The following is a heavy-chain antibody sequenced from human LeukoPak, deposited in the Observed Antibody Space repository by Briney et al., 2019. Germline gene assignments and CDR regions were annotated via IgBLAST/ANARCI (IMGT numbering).Heavy chain of an antibody. V-gene: IGHV3-23*01. CDR2: IGSGSGT. CDR1: GFTFSSYG. J-gene: IGHJ4*02. CDR3: AKDIGPRRNVDY. Sequence: GGSLRLSCAASGFTFSSYGMSWVRQAPGKGLEWVSAIGSGSGTYYADSVKGRFTISRDNSKNTVYLQMNSLRAEDTAVYYCAKDIGPRRNVDYWDQGTLVTVSS.